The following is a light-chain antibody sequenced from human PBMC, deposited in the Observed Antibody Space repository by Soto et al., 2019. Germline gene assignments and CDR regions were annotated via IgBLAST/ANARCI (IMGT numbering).Light chain of an antibody. CDR2: DAT. CDR3: QQRYNWPGT. V-gene: IGKV3-11*01. Sequence: EILLTQSPATLSLSLGERATLSCRASQSVSTDLVWYQQKPGQAPRLLICDATDRATGIPARSSGSGSETDFTLTITSLEPKDFELYYCQQRYNWPGTFGQGTKVDIK. CDR1: QSVSTD. J-gene: IGKJ1*01.